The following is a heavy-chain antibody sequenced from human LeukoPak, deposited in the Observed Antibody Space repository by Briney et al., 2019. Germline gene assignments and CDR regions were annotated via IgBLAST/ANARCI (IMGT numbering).Heavy chain of an antibody. CDR1: GFTFNKAW. J-gene: IGHJ4*02. D-gene: IGHD3-22*01. CDR3: AKDYYDSSGYYYFDY. V-gene: IGHV3-23*01. CDR2: ISGSGGST. Sequence: GGSLRLSCVASGFTFNKAWMSWVRQAPGKGLEWVSAISGSGGSTYYADSVKGRFTISRDNSKNTLYLQMNSLRAEDTAVYYCAKDYYDSSGYYYFDYWGQGTLVTVSS.